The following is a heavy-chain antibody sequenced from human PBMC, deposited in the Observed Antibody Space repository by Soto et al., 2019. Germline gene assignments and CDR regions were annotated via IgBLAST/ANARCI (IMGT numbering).Heavy chain of an antibody. V-gene: IGHV3-23*01. CDR1: EFTIRNYA. D-gene: IGHD4-17*01. J-gene: IGHJ4*02. CDR2: ISAGGGPT. CDR3: AKGPTTTARGNFDF. Sequence: EMQLLESGGGLVQPGGSLRLSCAATEFTIRNYAIAWVRQAPGKGLEWVSVISAGGGPTYYADSVKGRFSISRDDSKNTLYLQLNSLRPEDTAVYYRAKGPTTTARGNFDFWGQGTLVTFSS.